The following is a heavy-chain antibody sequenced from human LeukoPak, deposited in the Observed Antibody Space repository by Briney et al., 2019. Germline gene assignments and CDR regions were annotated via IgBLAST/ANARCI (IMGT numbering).Heavy chain of an antibody. Sequence: PSEALSLTCTVSGASINKDYWAWIRQPAGKGLEWIGRIHPSGITHQNPSLRGRVTMSIDASKNQFSLNLSSVTAADTAVYYCVRDEYRDVWGKGTTVTVSS. J-gene: IGHJ6*04. V-gene: IGHV4-4*07. D-gene: IGHD2/OR15-2a*01. CDR1: GASINKDY. CDR2: IHPSGIT. CDR3: VRDEYRDV.